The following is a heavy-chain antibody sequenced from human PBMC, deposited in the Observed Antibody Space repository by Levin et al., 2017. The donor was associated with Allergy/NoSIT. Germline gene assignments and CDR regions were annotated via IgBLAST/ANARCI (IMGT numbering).Heavy chain of an antibody. D-gene: IGHD5-18*01. Sequence: PSETLSLTCAVYGGSFSGYYWTWIRQPPGKGLEWIGEINHSGSITYNPSLKSRVTISVDTSKRQISLKLSSVTAADTAMYYCARGVDVDTTMDDAFDIWGQGTMVTVSS. V-gene: IGHV4-34*01. CDR2: INHSGSI. CDR3: ARGVDVDTTMDDAFDI. J-gene: IGHJ3*02. CDR1: GGSFSGYY.